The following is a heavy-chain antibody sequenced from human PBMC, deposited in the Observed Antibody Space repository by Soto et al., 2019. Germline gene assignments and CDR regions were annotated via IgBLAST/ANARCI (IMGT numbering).Heavy chain of an antibody. Sequence: PSETLSLTCTVSGGSISSGGYYWSWIRQHPGKGLEWIGYIYYSGSTYYSPPLKSRVTISVDTSKNQFSLKLSSVTAADTAVYYCASGYCTNGVCYSLSSYFDYWGQGTLVTVSS. V-gene: IGHV4-31*03. CDR3: ASGYCTNGVCYSLSSYFDY. CDR2: IYYSGST. J-gene: IGHJ4*02. CDR1: GGSISSGGYY. D-gene: IGHD2-8*01.